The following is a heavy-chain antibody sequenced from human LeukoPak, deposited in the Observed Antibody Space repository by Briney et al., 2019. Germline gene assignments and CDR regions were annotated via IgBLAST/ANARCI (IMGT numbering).Heavy chain of an antibody. D-gene: IGHD4-17*01. V-gene: IGHV3-48*01. Sequence: GGSLRLSCAASGFSFSDYGMNWVRRAPGKGLEWLSHINSNGAVISYADSVKGRFTISRDTAKSSLYLQMNSLKIEDTAIYFCARDPDGDYDFDYWGQGTLVTVSS. CDR1: GFSFSDYG. J-gene: IGHJ4*02. CDR3: ARDPDGDYDFDY. CDR2: INSNGAVI.